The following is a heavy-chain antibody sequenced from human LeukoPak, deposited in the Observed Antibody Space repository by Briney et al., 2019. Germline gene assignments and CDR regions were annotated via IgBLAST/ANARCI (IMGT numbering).Heavy chain of an antibody. J-gene: IGHJ6*02. V-gene: IGHV3-30*12. CDR3: ARGQTYSGRTLDV. D-gene: IGHD1-26*01. CDR2: ISLDGSEE. CDR1: GFIFSDFG. Sequence: GGSLRLSCAASGFIFSDFGLHWVRQAPGKGPERVAFISLDGSEEFYTDSVKGRFTISRDNAKNSVDLQMNSLRVEDTAVYYCARGQTYSGRTLDVWGQGTTVTVSS.